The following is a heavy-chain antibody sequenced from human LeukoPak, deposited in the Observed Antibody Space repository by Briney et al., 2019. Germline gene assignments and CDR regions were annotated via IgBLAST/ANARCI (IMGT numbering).Heavy chain of an antibody. Sequence: GGSLRLSCAASGFTFSSYAMSWVRQAPGKGLEWVSAISGSGGSTYYADSVKGRFTISRDNSKNTLYLQVNSLRAEDTAVYYCAKEVALDYGDSGGFDYWGQGTLVTVSS. D-gene: IGHD4-17*01. J-gene: IGHJ4*02. V-gene: IGHV3-23*01. CDR2: ISGSGGST. CDR3: AKEVALDYGDSGGFDY. CDR1: GFTFSSYA.